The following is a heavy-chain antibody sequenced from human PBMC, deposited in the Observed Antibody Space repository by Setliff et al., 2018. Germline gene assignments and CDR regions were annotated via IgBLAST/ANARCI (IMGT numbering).Heavy chain of an antibody. V-gene: IGHV3-30*04. CDR3: ARSPANGGHDAFDI. J-gene: IGHJ3*02. D-gene: IGHD6-25*01. Sequence: PGGSLRLSCAASGFTFSSYAMHWVRQAPGKGLEWVAVISYDGSNKYYADSVKGRFTISRDNSKNTLYLQMNSLRAEDTAVFYCARSPANGGHDAFDIWGQGTMVTVSS. CDR1: GFTFSSYA. CDR2: ISYDGSNK.